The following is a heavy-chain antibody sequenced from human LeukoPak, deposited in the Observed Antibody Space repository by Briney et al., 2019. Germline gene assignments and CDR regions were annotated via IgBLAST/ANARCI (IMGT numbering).Heavy chain of an antibody. V-gene: IGHV3-7*01. D-gene: IGHD1-26*01. CDR1: GFPFSSYW. Sequence: GGSLRLSCVASGFPFSSYWMTWVRQAPGKGLEWVANIKQDGSKKSYVDSVKGRFTISRDNAKNSLYLQMNSLRAEDTTIYYCAGDRKSGNFLGEFDHWGLGTLVTVSS. J-gene: IGHJ5*02. CDR3: AGDRKSGNFLGEFDH. CDR2: IKQDGSKK.